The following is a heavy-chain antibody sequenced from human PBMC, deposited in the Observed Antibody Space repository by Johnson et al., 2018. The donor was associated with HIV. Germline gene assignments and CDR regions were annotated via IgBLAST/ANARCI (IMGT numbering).Heavy chain of an antibody. D-gene: IGHD4-17*01. V-gene: IGHV3-11*04. CDR1: GFSFSNYW. Sequence: QVQLVESGGGLVQPGGSLRLSCAASGFSFSNYWMSWVRQAPGKGLEWVSYISSSGSTIYYADFVKGRFTVSRDNAKKSLSLQMNSLRAEDTALYYCARDSTPWGGDYVGYAFDIWGRGTMVTVSS. CDR3: ARDSTPWGGDYVGYAFDI. CDR2: ISSSGSTI. J-gene: IGHJ3*02.